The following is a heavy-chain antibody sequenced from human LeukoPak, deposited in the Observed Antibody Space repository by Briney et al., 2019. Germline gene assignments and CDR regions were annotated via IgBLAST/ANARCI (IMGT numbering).Heavy chain of an antibody. V-gene: IGHV3-21*01. Sequence: GGSLRLSCAASGFTFSDYYMNWVRQAPGKGLEWVSSISSSSSYIYYADSVKGRFTISRDNAKNSLYLQMNSLRAEDTAVYYCAKGYSYGTSPNDYWGQGTLVTVSS. J-gene: IGHJ4*02. CDR3: AKGYSYGTSPNDY. CDR1: GFTFSDYY. D-gene: IGHD5-18*01. CDR2: ISSSSSYI.